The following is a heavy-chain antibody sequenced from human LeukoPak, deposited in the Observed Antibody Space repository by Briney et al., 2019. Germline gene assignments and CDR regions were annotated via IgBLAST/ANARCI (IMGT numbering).Heavy chain of an antibody. CDR1: GFTFSSYA. V-gene: IGHV3-23*01. D-gene: IGHD6-6*01. J-gene: IGHJ3*02. Sequence: GGSLRLSCAASGFTFSSYAMSWVRQAPGKGLEWVSAISGSGGSTYYADSVKGRFTISRDNSKNALYLQMNSLRAEDTAVYYCAKDLEYSSSSRQADAFDIWGQGTMVTVSS. CDR2: ISGSGGST. CDR3: AKDLEYSSSSRQADAFDI.